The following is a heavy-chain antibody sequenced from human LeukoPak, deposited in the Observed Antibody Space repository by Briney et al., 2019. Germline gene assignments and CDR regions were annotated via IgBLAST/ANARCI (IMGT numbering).Heavy chain of an antibody. Sequence: SETLSRTCTVSGVSITSYYWSWIRQPPGKGLEWIGYISYSGSTNYNPSLKSRITILVDTSKNQFSLKLSSVTAADTAVYYCARDQGYLDFWDPGTLVTVSS. CDR1: GVSITSYY. D-gene: IGHD2-15*01. CDR3: ARDQGYLDF. J-gene: IGHJ4*02. V-gene: IGHV4-59*01. CDR2: ISYSGST.